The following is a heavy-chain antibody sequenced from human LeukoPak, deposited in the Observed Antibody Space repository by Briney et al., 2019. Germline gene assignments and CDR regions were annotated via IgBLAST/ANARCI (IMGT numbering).Heavy chain of an antibody. CDR2: FSTTDGSA. V-gene: IGHV3-23*01. CDR1: GFSVSNYG. D-gene: IGHD6-13*01. J-gene: IGHJ3*01. Sequence: GGSLRLSCAASGFSVSNYGMTWVRQAPGKGLEWVSAFSTTDGSAQYAESVKGRFTISRDNSKNSLYLQLNSLWDDDTAVYYCARARIAAAGTGAFDVWGQGTMVTVSS. CDR3: ARARIAAAGTGAFDV.